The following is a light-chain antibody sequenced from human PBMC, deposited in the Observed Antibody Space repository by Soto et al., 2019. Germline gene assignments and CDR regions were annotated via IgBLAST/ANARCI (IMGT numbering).Light chain of an antibody. CDR2: LEGSGSY. V-gene: IGLV4-60*02. J-gene: IGLJ3*02. CDR3: ETWDVNTRV. CDR1: SGHSSYI. Sequence: QSVLTQSSSASASLGSSVKLTCTLSSGHSSYIIAWHQQQPGKAPRYLMKLEGSGSYNKGSGVPDRFSGSSSGADRYLTISNHQFEDEADYYCETWDVNTRVFGGGTKLTVL.